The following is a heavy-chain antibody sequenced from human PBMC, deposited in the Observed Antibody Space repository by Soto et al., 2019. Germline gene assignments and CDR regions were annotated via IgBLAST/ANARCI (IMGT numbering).Heavy chain of an antibody. Sequence: EVQLLESGGGLVQPGGSLRLSCAASGFTFSSYAMSWVRQAPGKGLEWVSGIHGNGGRTYCVDSVKGRFTISRDNSKNTLYLEMNSLAAEDTAEYVCGTPWRGLGTYYNVEYWGQGTLVTVSS. CDR1: GFTFSSYA. CDR3: GTPWRGLGTYYNVEY. D-gene: IGHD3-10*01. J-gene: IGHJ4*02. CDR2: IHGNGGRT. V-gene: IGHV3-23*01.